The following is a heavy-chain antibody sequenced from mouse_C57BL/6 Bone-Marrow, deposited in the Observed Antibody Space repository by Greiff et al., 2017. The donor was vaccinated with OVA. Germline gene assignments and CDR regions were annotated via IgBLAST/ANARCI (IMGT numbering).Heavy chain of an antibody. CDR2: IWSGGST. Sequence: QVHVKQSGPGLVQPSQSLSITCTVSGFSLTSYGVHWVRQSPGKGLEWLGVIWSGGSTDYNAAFISRLSISKDNSKSQVFFKMNSLQADDTAIYYCSRGAYWGQGTLVTVSA. CDR1: GFSLTSYG. CDR3: SRGAY. V-gene: IGHV2-2*01. J-gene: IGHJ3*01.